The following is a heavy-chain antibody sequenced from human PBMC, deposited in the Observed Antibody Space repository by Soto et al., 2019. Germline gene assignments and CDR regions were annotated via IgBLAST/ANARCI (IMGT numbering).Heavy chain of an antibody. Sequence: EGTLSLSCATSGFTFGSIGMHWVRQPPGKRLEWVALMSSDGNNQYYGDSVKGRFTISRDTSKNTLYLQMNSLRPDDTAVYYCAKDGYHATLDGWGEGTPVTVSS. CDR1: GFTFGSIG. D-gene: IGHD5-12*01. CDR2: MSSDGNNQ. J-gene: IGHJ3*01. V-gene: IGHV3-30*02. CDR3: AKDGYHATLDG.